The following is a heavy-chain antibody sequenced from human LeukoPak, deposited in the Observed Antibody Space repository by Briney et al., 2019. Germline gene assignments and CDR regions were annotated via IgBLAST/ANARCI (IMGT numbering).Heavy chain of an antibody. V-gene: IGHV1-69*13. Sequence: ASVKVSCKASGGTFSSYAISWVRQAPGQGLEWMGGIIPIFGTANYAQKFQGRVTITADESTSTAYMELSSLRSEDTAVYYCARDGSSGWYEDYWGQGTLVTVSS. CDR1: GGTFSSYA. CDR3: ARDGSSGWYEDY. CDR2: IIPIFGTA. J-gene: IGHJ4*02. D-gene: IGHD6-19*01.